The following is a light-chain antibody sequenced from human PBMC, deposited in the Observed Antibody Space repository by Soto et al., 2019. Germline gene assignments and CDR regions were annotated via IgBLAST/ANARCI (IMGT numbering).Light chain of an antibody. J-gene: IGLJ2*01. Sequence: QSALTQPASVSGSPGQSITISCTGSSSDVGTYNLVSWYQHHPGKAPKLMISEVVKRPSGVSNRFSGSKSCNTASLTISGLQAEDEADYYCCSYAGSSMFVFGGGTKLTVL. V-gene: IGLV2-23*02. CDR3: CSYAGSSMFV. CDR2: EVV. CDR1: SSDVGTYNL.